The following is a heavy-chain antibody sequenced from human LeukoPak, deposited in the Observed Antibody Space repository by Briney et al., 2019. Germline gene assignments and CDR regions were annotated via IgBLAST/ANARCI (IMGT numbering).Heavy chain of an antibody. Sequence: GGSLRLSCAASGFTFSSYGMHWVRQAPGKGLEWVAFMRYDGSNKYYADSVKGRFTISRDNSKKTLYLQMNSLRAEDTAVYYSLTPGGDYWGQGTLVTVSS. J-gene: IGHJ4*02. V-gene: IGHV3-30*02. D-gene: IGHD3-16*01. CDR3: LTPGGDY. CDR2: MRYDGSNK. CDR1: GFTFSSYG.